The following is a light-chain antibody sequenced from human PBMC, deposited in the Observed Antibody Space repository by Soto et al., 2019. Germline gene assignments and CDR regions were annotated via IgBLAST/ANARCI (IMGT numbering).Light chain of an antibody. J-gene: IGKJ1*01. V-gene: IGKV3-15*01. Sequence: EIVMTQSPGTLSVSPGERATLSCRASQSVSSNLAWYQQKPGQAPRLLIYGASTRPTGIPARFSGSGSGTEFTLTISSLQSEDFAVYYCQQYNNWRTFGQGTKVEIK. CDR1: QSVSSN. CDR3: QQYNNWRT. CDR2: GAS.